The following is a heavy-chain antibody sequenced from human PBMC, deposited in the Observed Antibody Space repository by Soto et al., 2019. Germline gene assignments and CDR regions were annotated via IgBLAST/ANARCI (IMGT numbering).Heavy chain of an antibody. CDR3: ARMGYSSGGSCSRPFWFDP. Sequence: ASVKVSCRTSGYTFNSYRINWVRYAPGSGPVWMGWISAYNGNTNYAQKLQGRVTMTTDTSTSTAYMELRSLRSDDTAVYYCARMGYSSGGSCSRPFWFDPWRQGTLVPLSS. J-gene: IGHJ5*02. V-gene: IGHV1-18*01. D-gene: IGHD2-15*01. CDR2: ISAYNGNT. CDR1: GYTFNSYR.